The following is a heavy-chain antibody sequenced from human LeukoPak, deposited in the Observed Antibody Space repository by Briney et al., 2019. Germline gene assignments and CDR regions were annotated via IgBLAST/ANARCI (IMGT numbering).Heavy chain of an antibody. CDR3: ARIQIDGYKTRGAFDI. V-gene: IGHV3-74*01. Sequence: PGGSLRLTCAASGFTFSSYWMHWVRQAPGKGLVWVSRINTDGSSTSYADSVKGRFTISRDNAKNTLYLRMNSLRAEDTAVYYCARIQIDGYKTRGAFDIWGQGTMVTVSS. CDR2: INTDGSST. J-gene: IGHJ3*02. D-gene: IGHD5-24*01. CDR1: GFTFSSYW.